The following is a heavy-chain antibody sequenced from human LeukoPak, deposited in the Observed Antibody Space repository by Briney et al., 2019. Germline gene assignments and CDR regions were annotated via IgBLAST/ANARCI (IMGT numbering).Heavy chain of an antibody. Sequence: PSETLSLTCTVSGGSISCYYWSWIRQPPGKGLEWIGYIYYSGSTNYNPSLKSRVTISVDTSKNQFSLKLSSVTAADTAVYYCARDLGSGWYSGWGQGTLVTVSS. CDR3: ARDLGSGWYSG. CDR2: IYYSGST. D-gene: IGHD6-19*01. J-gene: IGHJ4*02. CDR1: GGSISCYY. V-gene: IGHV4-59*01.